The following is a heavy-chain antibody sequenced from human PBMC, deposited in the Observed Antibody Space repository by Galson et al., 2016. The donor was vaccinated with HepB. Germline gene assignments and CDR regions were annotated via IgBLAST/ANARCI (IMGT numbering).Heavy chain of an antibody. CDR1: GFTFSSYE. J-gene: IGHJ3*02. V-gene: IGHV3-30-3*01. CDR2: ISDDGTNK. CDR3: AVMSQHLDDAFDS. D-gene: IGHD6-13*01. Sequence: SLRLSCAASGFTFSSYEMHWVRQAPGKGLVWVAVISDDGTNKYYADSVKGRFTISRDNSKNTLYLQMNSLRAEDTAVYYCAVMSQHLDDAFDSWGQGTMVTVSS.